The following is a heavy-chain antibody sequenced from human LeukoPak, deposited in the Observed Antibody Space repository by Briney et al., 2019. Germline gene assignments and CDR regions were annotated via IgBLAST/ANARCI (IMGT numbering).Heavy chain of an antibody. D-gene: IGHD3-22*01. CDR1: GFTFDDYA. CDR2: ISGDGGSP. CDR3: AKEAGDYYDSSGYYPFDY. J-gene: IGHJ4*02. Sequence: PGGSLRLSCAASGFTFDDYAMHWVRQAPGKGLEWVSLISGDGGSPYYADSVKGRFTISRDNSKNSLYPQMNSLRTEDTALYYCAKEAGDYYDSSGYYPFDYWGQGILVTVSS. V-gene: IGHV3-43*02.